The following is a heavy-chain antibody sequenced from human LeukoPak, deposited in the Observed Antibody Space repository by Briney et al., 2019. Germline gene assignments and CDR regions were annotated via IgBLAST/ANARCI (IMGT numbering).Heavy chain of an antibody. Sequence: HSGGSLRLSCVVSGFTFSSYWMTWVRQAPGKGLVWVSRINSDGSNTNYADSVKGRFTISRDNAKNTLYLQMNSLRAEDTAVYYCARGLTPIYSNSASSTFDYWGQGTLVTVSS. D-gene: IGHD4-11*01. V-gene: IGHV3-74*01. J-gene: IGHJ4*02. CDR1: GFTFSSYW. CDR3: ARGLTPIYSNSASSTFDY. CDR2: INSDGSNT.